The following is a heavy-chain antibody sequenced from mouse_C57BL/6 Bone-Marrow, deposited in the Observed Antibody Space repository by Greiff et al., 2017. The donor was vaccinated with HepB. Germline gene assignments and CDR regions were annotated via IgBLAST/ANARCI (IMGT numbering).Heavy chain of an antibody. V-gene: IGHV5-4*03. J-gene: IGHJ4*01. Sequence: EVMLVESGGGLVKPGGSLKLSCAASGFTFSSYAMSWVRQTPEKRLEWVATISDGGSYTYYPDNVKGRFTISRDNAKNNLYLQMSHLKSEDTAMYYWERTRLGLYAMDYWGQGTSVTVSA. CDR1: GFTFSSYA. D-gene: IGHD4-1*01. CDR2: ISDGGSYT. CDR3: ERTRLGLYAMDY.